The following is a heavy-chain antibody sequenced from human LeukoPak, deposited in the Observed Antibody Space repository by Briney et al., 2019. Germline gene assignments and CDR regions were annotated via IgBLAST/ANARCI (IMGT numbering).Heavy chain of an antibody. CDR3: AKAHCSSTSCYSLDY. V-gene: IGHV3-9*01. D-gene: IGHD2-2*02. CDR2: ISWNSGSI. J-gene: IGHJ4*02. CDR1: GFTFDDYA. Sequence: GRSLRLSCAASGFTFDDYAMHWVRQAPRKGLEWVSGISWNSGSIGYADSVKGRFTISRDNAKNSLYLQMNSLRAEDTALYYCAKAHCSSTSCYSLDYWGQGTLVTVSS.